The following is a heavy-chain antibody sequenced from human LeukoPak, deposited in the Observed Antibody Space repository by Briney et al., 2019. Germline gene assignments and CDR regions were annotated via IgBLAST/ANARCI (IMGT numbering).Heavy chain of an antibody. D-gene: IGHD6-13*01. CDR1: GLSFSGYA. CDR3: AKGFRGYSSRFFDY. V-gene: IGHV3-23*01. CDR2: ISGSGSTT. J-gene: IGHJ4*02. Sequence: GGSLRLSCAASGLSFSGYAMSWVRQAPGKGLEWVSGISGSGSTTFYVDSVKGRFTISRDNSKNTLYLQMNSLRAEDTAIYYCAKGFRGYSSRFFDYWGRGTLVAVSS.